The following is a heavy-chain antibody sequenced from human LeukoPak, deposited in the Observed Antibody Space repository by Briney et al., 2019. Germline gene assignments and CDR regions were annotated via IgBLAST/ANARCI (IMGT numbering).Heavy chain of an antibody. V-gene: IGHV4-34*01. J-gene: IGHJ4*02. Sequence: SETLSLTCAVYGGSFSGYYWSWIRQPPGKGLEWIGEINHSGSTNYNPSLKSRVTISVDTSKNQFSLKLSSVTAADTAVYYCARGMTNYYDSSGYYSFRYWGQGTLVTVSS. CDR1: GGSFSGYY. CDR3: ARGMTNYYDSSGYYSFRY. D-gene: IGHD3-22*01. CDR2: INHSGST.